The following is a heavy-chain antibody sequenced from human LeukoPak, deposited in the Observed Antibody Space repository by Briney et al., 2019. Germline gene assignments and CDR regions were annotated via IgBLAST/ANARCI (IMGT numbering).Heavy chain of an antibody. D-gene: IGHD5-12*01. J-gene: IGHJ6*02. Sequence: PGGSLRLSCAASGFTFSAYSMNWVRQAPGKGLEWVSSISSSSSYIYYADSVKGRFTISRDNAKNSLYLQMNSLRAEDTAVYYCAKGAWIPDYYYGMDVWGQGTTVTVSS. V-gene: IGHV3-21*06. CDR2: ISSSSSYI. CDR3: AKGAWIPDYYYGMDV. CDR1: GFTFSAYS.